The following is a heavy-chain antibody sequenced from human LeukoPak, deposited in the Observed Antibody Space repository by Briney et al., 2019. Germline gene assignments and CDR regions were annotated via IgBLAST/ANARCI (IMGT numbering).Heavy chain of an antibody. V-gene: IGHV3-48*03. CDR2: ISRSGSTK. J-gene: IGHJ1*01. D-gene: IGHD3-10*01. CDR3: VRGITMFQH. Sequence: GGSLRLSCAASGFTFSSYEMNWVRQAPGKGLEWVSYISRSGSTKYYADSVKGRFTISRDNVKNSLYLQMNSLRAEDTAFYYCVRGITMFQHWGQGTLVTVSS. CDR1: GFTFSSYE.